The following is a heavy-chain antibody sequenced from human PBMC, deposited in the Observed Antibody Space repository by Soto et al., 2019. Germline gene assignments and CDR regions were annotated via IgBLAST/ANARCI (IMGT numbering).Heavy chain of an antibody. CDR2: IIPIFGTA. D-gene: IGHD3-10*01. CDR1: GGTFSSYA. Sequence: ASVKVSCKASGGTFSSYAISWVRQAPGQGLEWMGGIIPIFGTANYAQKFQGRVTITADESTSTAYMELSSLRSEDTAVYYCARGPGTMAKIDYWGQGTLVTVSS. CDR3: ARGPGTMAKIDY. V-gene: IGHV1-69*13. J-gene: IGHJ4*02.